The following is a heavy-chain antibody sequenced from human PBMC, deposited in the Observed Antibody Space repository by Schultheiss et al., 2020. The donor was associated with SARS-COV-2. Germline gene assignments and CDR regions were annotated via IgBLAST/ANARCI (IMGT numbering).Heavy chain of an antibody. D-gene: IGHD3-22*01. CDR1: GGSISSSSYY. V-gene: IGHV4-39*07. CDR3: ARHVPGSSGYYYYYYYGMDV. CDR2: IYTSGST. J-gene: IGHJ6*02. Sequence: SETLSLTCTVSGGSISSSSYYWGWIRQPPGKGLEWIGSIYTSGSTNYNPSLKSRVTISVDTSKNQFSLKLSSVTAADTAVYYCARHVPGSSGYYYYYYYGMDVWGQGTTVTVSS.